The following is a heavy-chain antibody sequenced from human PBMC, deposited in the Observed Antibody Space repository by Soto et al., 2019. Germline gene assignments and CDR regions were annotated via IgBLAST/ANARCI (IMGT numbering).Heavy chain of an antibody. V-gene: IGHV4-31*03. D-gene: IGHD3-3*01. J-gene: IGHJ4*02. CDR2: IYNSGTT. CDR1: GDSIRSGTYS. Sequence: QVQLQESGPGLVRPSQTLSLTCTVSGDSIRSGTYSWTWIRQHPGKGLEWIGVIYNSGTTYYNPSLRCRVNISSDSSKTQFSLRMSSVTAADTAIYYCARDSSWRGYCDLWGQGTLVTVSS. CDR3: ARDSSWRGYCDL.